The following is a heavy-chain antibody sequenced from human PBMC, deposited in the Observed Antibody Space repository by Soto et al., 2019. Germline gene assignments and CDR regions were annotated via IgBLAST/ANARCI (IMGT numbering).Heavy chain of an antibody. J-gene: IGHJ5*02. CDR1: GGSISSYY. D-gene: IGHD2-15*01. V-gene: IGHV4-59*12. CDR3: AREVVVVAATPVRDWFDP. Sequence: SETLSLTCTVSGGSISSYYGSWIRQPPGKGLEWIGYIYYSGSTNYNPSLKSRVTISVDTSKNQFSLKLSSVTAADTAVYYCAREVVVVAATPVRDWFDPWGQGTLVTVSS. CDR2: IYYSGST.